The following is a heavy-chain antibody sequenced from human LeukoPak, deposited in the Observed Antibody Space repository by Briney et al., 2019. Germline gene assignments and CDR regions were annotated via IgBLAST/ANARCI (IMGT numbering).Heavy chain of an antibody. Sequence: GGSMRLSCAASGFTFSSYAMSWVRQAPGNGLEWVSAIIGSGGSTYYADSVKGRFTISRDNSKNTLYLQLNSLRAEDTAVYYCAKEAAVAGTVIPFDYWGQGTLVTVSS. D-gene: IGHD6-19*01. CDR3: AKEAAVAGTVIPFDY. CDR2: IIGSGGST. V-gene: IGHV3-23*01. J-gene: IGHJ4*02. CDR1: GFTFSSYA.